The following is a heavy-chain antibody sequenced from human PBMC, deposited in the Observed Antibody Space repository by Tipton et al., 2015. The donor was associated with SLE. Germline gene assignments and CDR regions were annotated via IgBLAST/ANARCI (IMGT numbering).Heavy chain of an antibody. Sequence: TLSLTCTVSGDSITSHSWGWIRQPPGKGLEWIGTVYHTGNTYYNPSLKSRVTMSVDTSKNQFSLKLNSVTAADTAVYYCAKNSGSYYFDDWAREPWSPSPQ. CDR1: GDSITSHS. D-gene: IGHD3-10*01. J-gene: IGHJ4*02. CDR2: VYHTGNT. V-gene: IGHV4-59*04. CDR3: AKNSGSYYFDD.